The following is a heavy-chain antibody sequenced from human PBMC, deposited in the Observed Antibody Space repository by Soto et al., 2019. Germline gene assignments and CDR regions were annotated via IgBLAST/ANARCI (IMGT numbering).Heavy chain of an antibody. CDR3: ARDLVVGATTPYYGMDV. J-gene: IGHJ6*02. CDR1: GYTFTGYY. V-gene: IGHV1-2*04. CDR2: INPNSGGT. D-gene: IGHD1-26*01. Sequence: ASVKVSCKASGYTFTGYYMHWVRQAPGQGLEWMGWINPNSGGTNYAQKFQGWVTMTRDTSISTAYMELSRLRSDDTAVYYCARDLVVGATTPYYGMDVWGQGTTVTVPS.